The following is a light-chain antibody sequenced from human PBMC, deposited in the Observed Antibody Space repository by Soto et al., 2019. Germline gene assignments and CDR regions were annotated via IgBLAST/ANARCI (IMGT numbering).Light chain of an antibody. V-gene: IGLV1-40*01. Sequence: QSVLTQPPSVSGAPGQRVTISCTGSSSNIGAGYDVHWYQQLPGKAPKLLIYGDYNRPSGVPDRFSGSRSGTSASLAITGLQAEDEADYYCQSYDNSLSGSLFGGGTKLTVL. CDR3: QSYDNSLSGSL. J-gene: IGLJ2*01. CDR1: SSNIGAGYD. CDR2: GDY.